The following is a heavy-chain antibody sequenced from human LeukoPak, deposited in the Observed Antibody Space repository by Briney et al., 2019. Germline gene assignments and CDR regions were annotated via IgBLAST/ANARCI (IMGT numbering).Heavy chain of an antibody. CDR3: ARLLPASRHYFDY. D-gene: IGHD2-15*01. CDR1: GFTVSSDY. V-gene: IGHV3-53*01. Sequence: GGSLRLSCAASGFTVSSDYLAGVRQAPGKGLEWISVIYGGGSTYHADSVKGRFTISRDSSKDVLYLHMHYLAVEDTAVYYCARLLPASRHYFDYWGQGTLVSVSS. CDR2: IYGGGST. J-gene: IGHJ4*02.